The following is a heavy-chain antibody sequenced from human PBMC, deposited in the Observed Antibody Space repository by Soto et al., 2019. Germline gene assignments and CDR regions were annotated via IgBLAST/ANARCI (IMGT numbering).Heavy chain of an antibody. D-gene: IGHD3-3*02. V-gene: IGHV3-21*01. CDR3: ARDHSSFYGMDV. CDR2: ISSSSSYI. J-gene: IGHJ6*02. CDR1: GFTFSSYS. Sequence: GGSLRLSCAASGFTFSSYSMNWVRQARGKGLEWVSSISSSSSYIYYADSVKGRFTITRHNAKNSLYLQMNSLRAEDTAVYYCARDHSSFYGMDVWGQGTTVTVSS.